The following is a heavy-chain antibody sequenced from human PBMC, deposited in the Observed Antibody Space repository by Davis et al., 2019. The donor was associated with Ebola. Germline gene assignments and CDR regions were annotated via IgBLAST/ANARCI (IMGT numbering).Heavy chain of an antibody. J-gene: IGHJ4*02. D-gene: IGHD2-21*01. V-gene: IGHV5-51*01. CDR2: IYPGHSLT. CDR1: GYSFTTHW. Sequence: PGGSLRLSCKGSGYSFTTHWVAWVRQVPGKGLELMGIIYPGHSLTKYRPSFRGPVTIAAAKSINPAYLQWSCLRASDTATYYCARVVYCGDECLVDFEYWGQGTPVTVSS. CDR3: ARVVYCGDECLVDFEY.